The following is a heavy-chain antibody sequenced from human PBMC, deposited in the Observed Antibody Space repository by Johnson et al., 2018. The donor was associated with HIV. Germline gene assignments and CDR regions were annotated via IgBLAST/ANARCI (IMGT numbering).Heavy chain of an antibody. CDR3: ASQIYDYDSGGYSGVFDI. Sequence: QVQLVESGGGLVQPGRSLRLSCAASGFTFSSYAMHWVRQAPGKGLEWVAVISYDGSNKYYADSVKGRFTISQDNSKNTLYLQMNSLGAEDTAVYYCASQIYDYDSGGYSGVFDIWGLGTMVTVSS. J-gene: IGHJ3*02. D-gene: IGHD3-22*01. CDR2: ISYDGSNK. CDR1: GFTFSSYA. V-gene: IGHV3-30*04.